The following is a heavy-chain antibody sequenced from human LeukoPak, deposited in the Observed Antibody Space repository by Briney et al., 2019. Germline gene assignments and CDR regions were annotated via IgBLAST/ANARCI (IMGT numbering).Heavy chain of an antibody. V-gene: IGHV4-59*11. J-gene: IGHJ4*02. CDR2: IHYSGST. CDR1: GGSISSQY. Sequence: SETLSLTCTVSGGSISSQYWSWIRQSPGKGLEWIGYIHYSGSTNYNPSLKSRVTISVDTSKNQFSLKLSSVTAADTAVYYCAAGRFASDSWGQGTLVTVSS. CDR3: AAGRFASDS.